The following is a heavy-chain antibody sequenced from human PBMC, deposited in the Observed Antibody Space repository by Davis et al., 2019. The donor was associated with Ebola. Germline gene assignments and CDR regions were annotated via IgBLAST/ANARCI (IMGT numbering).Heavy chain of an antibody. D-gene: IGHD3-22*01. CDR2: IYFTGNT. V-gene: IGHV4-30-4*02. CDR1: GGSISSNDYY. J-gene: IGHJ2*01. Sequence: SETLSLTCTVSGGSISSNDYYWSWIRQRPGKGLEWIGYIYFTGNTDYNPSLASRVTISEDTSKNQFSMKLTSVTAADTAIYYCAIDYYDTSGYHWYFDLWGRGTLVTVSS. CDR3: AIDYYDTSGYHWYFDL.